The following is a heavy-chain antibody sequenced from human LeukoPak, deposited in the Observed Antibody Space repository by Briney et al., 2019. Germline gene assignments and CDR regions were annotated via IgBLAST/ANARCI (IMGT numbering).Heavy chain of an antibody. V-gene: IGHV4-59*12. J-gene: IGHJ4*02. CDR3: ARRSQEYYYDSSGYYFDY. D-gene: IGHD3-22*01. CDR1: GGSISSYY. Sequence: PETLSLTCTVSGGSISSYYWSWIRQPPGKGLEWIGYIYYSGSTNYNPSLKSRVTISVDTSKNQFSLKLSSVTAADTAVYYCARRSQEYYYDSSGYYFDYWGQGTLVTVSS. CDR2: IYYSGST.